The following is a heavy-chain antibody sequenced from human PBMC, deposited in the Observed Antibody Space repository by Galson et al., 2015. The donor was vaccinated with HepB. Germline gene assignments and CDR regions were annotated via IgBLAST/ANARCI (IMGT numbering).Heavy chain of an antibody. V-gene: IGHV3-48*02. J-gene: IGHJ3*02. CDR2: ISSSSSTI. CDR1: GFTFSSYS. D-gene: IGHD6-13*01. Sequence: SLRLSCAASGFTFSSYSMNWVRQAPGKGLEWVSYISSSSSTIYYADSVKGRFTISRDNAKNSLYLQMNSLRDEDTAVYYCARDGAGIAAAGTGWFDAFDIWGQGTMVTVSS. CDR3: ARDGAGIAAAGTGWFDAFDI.